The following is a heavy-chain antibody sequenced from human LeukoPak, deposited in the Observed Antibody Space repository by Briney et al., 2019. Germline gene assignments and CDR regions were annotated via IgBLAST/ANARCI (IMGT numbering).Heavy chain of an antibody. V-gene: IGHV1-2*02. CDR2: INPNSGGT. D-gene: IGHD4-17*01. CDR3: ARDYGDYDRYYYYYYMDV. CDR1: GYTFTGYY. Sequence: ASVKVSCKASGYTFTGYYMHWVRQAPGQGLEWMGWINPNSGGTNYAQKFQGRVTMTRDTSISTAYMELSRLRSDDTAVYYCARDYGDYDRYYYYYYMDVWGKGTTVTVSS. J-gene: IGHJ6*03.